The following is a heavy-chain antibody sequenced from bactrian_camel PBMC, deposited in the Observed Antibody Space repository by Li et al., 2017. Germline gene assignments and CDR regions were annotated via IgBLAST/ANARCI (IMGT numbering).Heavy chain of an antibody. CDR3: TQDAYGLGNS. D-gene: IGHD1*01. CDR1: GTRHC. CDR2: IDTDGST. Sequence: HVQLVESGGGSVQAGGSLRLSCTTGTRHCLGWSRQKSGDEREGVATIDTDGSTFYADSVAGRFTISRDNAKNTLYLQMNSLKPEDTAMYYCTQDAYGLGNSWGQGTQVTVS. V-gene: IGHV3S53*01. J-gene: IGHJ4*01.